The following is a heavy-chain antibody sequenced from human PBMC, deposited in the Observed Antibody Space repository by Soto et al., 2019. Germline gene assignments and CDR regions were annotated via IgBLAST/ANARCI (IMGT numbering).Heavy chain of an antibody. CDR2: IIPILGMA. CDR1: GGTFSTYT. CDR3: AREPSTEVFDV. D-gene: IGHD1-1*01. Sequence: QVQLVQSGGEVKKPGSSVKVSCKASGGTFSTYTISWVRQAPGQGLEWMGRIIPILGMANYAQKFQGRVTITADESTTTAYMELSSLRSDDTAVYYCAREPSTEVFDVWGQGTMVTVSS. J-gene: IGHJ3*01. V-gene: IGHV1-69*08.